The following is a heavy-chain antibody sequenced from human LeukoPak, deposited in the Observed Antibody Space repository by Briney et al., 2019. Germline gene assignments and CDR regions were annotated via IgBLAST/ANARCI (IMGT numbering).Heavy chain of an antibody. Sequence: GASVKVSCKASGYTFTSYDINWVRQATGQGLEWMGWMNPNSGNTGDAQKFQGRVTMTRNTSISTAYMELSSLRSEDTAVYYCARGPYYDSWSGYGYYFDYWGQGTLVTVSS. J-gene: IGHJ4*02. V-gene: IGHV1-8*01. D-gene: IGHD3-3*01. CDR3: ARGPYYDSWSGYGYYFDY. CDR2: MNPNSGNT. CDR1: GYTFTSYD.